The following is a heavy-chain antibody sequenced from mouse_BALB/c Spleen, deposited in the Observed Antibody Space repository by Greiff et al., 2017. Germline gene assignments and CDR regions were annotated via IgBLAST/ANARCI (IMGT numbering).Heavy chain of an antibody. V-gene: IGHV1S34*01. Sequence: LVKTGASVKISCKASGYSFTCYYMHWVKQSHGKSLEWIGYISCYNGATSYNQKFKGKATFTVDTSSSTAYMQFNSLTSEDSAVYYCAKQDPHYYGSRYAMDYWGQGTSVTVSS. J-gene: IGHJ4*01. D-gene: IGHD1-1*01. CDR1: GYSFTCYY. CDR3: AKQDPHYYGSRYAMDY. CDR2: ISCYNGAT.